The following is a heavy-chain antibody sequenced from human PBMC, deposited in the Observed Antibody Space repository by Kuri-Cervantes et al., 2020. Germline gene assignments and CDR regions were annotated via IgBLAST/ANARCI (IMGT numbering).Heavy chain of an antibody. CDR2: IYSCGST. D-gene: IGHD5-24*01. V-gene: IGHV3-66*03. CDR1: GFTVSSNY. Sequence: GESLKISCAASGFTVSSNYMSWVRQAPGKGLEWVSVIYSCGSTYYADSVKGRFTISRDNSKNTLYLQMNSLRAEDTAVYYCARTPEMAIYFDYWGQGTLVTVSS. J-gene: IGHJ4*02. CDR3: ARTPEMAIYFDY.